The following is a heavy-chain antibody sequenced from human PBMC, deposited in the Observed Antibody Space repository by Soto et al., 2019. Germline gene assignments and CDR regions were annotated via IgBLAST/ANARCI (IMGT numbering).Heavy chain of an antibody. CDR2: IYYSGRT. J-gene: IGHJ4*02. D-gene: IGHD1-20*01. CDR1: GGSISRGDYY. V-gene: IGHV4-30-4*01. CDR3: AGWGITGTMDY. Sequence: QVQLQESGPGLVKPSQTLSLTCTVSGGSISRGDYYWSWIRQPPGKGLEWIGYIYYSGRTYYNPSLKSRVTIAVDTSKNQFSLNRSSVTAADTAVYYCAGWGITGTMDYWGQGTLVTVSS.